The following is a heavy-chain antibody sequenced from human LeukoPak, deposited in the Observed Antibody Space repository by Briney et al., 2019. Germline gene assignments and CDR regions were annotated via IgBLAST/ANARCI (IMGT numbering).Heavy chain of an antibody. CDR1: GYTFTGYY. J-gene: IGHJ4*02. Sequence: ASVKVSCKTSGYTFTGYYMHWVRQAPGQGLEWMGWINPKSGVTSYPQKFQGRVSMTRDTSISTAYVELSRLTSDDTAVYYCAGLSGYDPYYFDYWGQGTLVAVSS. D-gene: IGHD5-12*01. CDR3: AGLSGYDPYYFDY. CDR2: INPKSGVT. V-gene: IGHV1-2*02.